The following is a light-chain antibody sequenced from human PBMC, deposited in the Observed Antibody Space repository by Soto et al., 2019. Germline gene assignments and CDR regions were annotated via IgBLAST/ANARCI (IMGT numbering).Light chain of an antibody. J-gene: IGKJ1*01. CDR3: TQYNSYGT. V-gene: IGKV3-15*01. CDR1: QSVSSN. CDR2: ATS. Sequence: EIVMTQSPATLSVSPGERASLSCRASQSVSSNLAWYQQKPGQTPRLLIYATSTRATGIQARFSGSGSGTEFPLPIRRLQPEDSATYYCTQYNSYGTLDQGHKVDIK.